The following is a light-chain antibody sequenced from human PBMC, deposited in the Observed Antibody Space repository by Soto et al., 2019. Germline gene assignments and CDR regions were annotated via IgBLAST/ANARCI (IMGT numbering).Light chain of an antibody. CDR2: GAS. V-gene: IGKV3-20*01. Sequence: EIVLTQSPGTLSLSPGERATLSCRASQSVSSSYLAWYQQKPGQAPRLLIYGASSRATGIPDRFSGSGSGTDFTLTISRLEAEDFAVYYCQQYGSTPLTFGRGTKVDI. CDR1: QSVSSSY. CDR3: QQYGSTPLT. J-gene: IGKJ4*01.